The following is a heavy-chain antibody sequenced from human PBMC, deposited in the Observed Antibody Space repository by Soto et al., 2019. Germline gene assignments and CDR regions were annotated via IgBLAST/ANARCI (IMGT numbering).Heavy chain of an antibody. J-gene: IGHJ6*02. CDR2: ISGSGGST. Sequence: VQLLESGGGLVQPGGSLRLSCAASGFTFSSYAMSWVRQAPGKGLEWVSAISGSGGSTYYADSVKGRFTISRDNSKNTLYLQMNSLRAEDTAVYYCAKGVATVTTYYYYYGMDVWVQGTTVTVSS. V-gene: IGHV3-23*01. CDR1: GFTFSSYA. CDR3: AKGVATVTTYYYYYGMDV. D-gene: IGHD4-4*01.